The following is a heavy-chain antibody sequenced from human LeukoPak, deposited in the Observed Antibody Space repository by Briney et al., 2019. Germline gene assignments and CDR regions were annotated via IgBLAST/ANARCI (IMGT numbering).Heavy chain of an antibody. Sequence: PGGSLRLSCGASGFTFSTYGMTWVRQAPGKGLEWVSTISRSGVATYYANSVKGRFTISRDNSKNTVYVQMNSLRAEDTAIYYCATHSHDGSAPYYEVQLDYWGQGTLVTVSS. V-gene: IGHV3-23*01. CDR2: ISRSGVAT. CDR3: ATHSHDGSAPYYEVQLDY. D-gene: IGHD3-22*01. J-gene: IGHJ4*02. CDR1: GFTFSTYG.